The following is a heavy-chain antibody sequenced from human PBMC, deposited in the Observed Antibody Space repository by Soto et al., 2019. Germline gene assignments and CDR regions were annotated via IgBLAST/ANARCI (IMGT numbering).Heavy chain of an antibody. J-gene: IGHJ4*02. V-gene: IGHV1-18*01. CDR2: ISAYNDNT. Sequence: SVRVSCKASGYIFITYGISWVRQAPGQGLEWMGRISAYNDNTKYAQSLQGRVTVTTDTSTNTAYMERRSLRSDDTAVYYCARDLDGSGSYYTDYWGPGTLVTVSS. D-gene: IGHD3-10*01. CDR3: ARDLDGSGSYYTDY. CDR1: GYIFITYG.